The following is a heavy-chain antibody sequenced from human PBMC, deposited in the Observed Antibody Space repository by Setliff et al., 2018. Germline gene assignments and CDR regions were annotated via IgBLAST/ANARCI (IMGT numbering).Heavy chain of an antibody. V-gene: IGHV5-51*01. CDR2: IYPDDSDT. CDR3: ARASTSSFFVYFDF. D-gene: IGHD2-2*01. J-gene: IGHJ4*02. CDR1: GYKSADFW. Sequence: GESLTISCQGSGYKSADFWIGWVRQMPGKGLEWMGTIYPDDSDTRYSPSFQGQVTMSADKSTNTAYLQWNSLAASDAAMYYCARASTSSFFVYFDFWGQGTQVTVSS.